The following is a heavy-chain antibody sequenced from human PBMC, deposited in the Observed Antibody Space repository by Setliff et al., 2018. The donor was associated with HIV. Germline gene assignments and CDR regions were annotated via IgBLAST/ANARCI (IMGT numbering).Heavy chain of an antibody. CDR2: IWPDDSDT. CDR1: GYSFTNYW. J-gene: IGHJ4*02. D-gene: IGHD3-3*01. V-gene: IGHV5-51*01. Sequence: GESLKISCKASGYSFTNYWVGWVRQVPGHGLELMGIIWPDDSDTMYSPSFQGQVTMSVDKSISTADLQWSSLKAPDTAMYYCARLSKYYDFWTPEYWGQGTLVTVSS. CDR3: ARLSKYYDFWTPEY.